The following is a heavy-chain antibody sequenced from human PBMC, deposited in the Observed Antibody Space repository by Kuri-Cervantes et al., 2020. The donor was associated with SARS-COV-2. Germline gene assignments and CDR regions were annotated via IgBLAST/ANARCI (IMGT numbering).Heavy chain of an antibody. J-gene: IGHJ5*02. D-gene: IGHD1-1*01. V-gene: IGHV3-33*08. CDR1: GFSFSYYG. CDR3: ARESAVHGIPWGYDP. CDR2: IWPDGNNK. Sequence: GESLKISCKASGFSFSYYGMHWVRQAPGKGLEWVAVIWPDGNNKFYSDSVRGRFTISRDNSRSTLYLQMNSLRAEDTGVYYCARESAVHGIPWGYDPWGQGTLVTVSS.